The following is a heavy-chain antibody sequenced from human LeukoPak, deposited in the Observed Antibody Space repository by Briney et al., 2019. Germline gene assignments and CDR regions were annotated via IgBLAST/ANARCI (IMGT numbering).Heavy chain of an antibody. V-gene: IGHV4-34*01. CDR1: GGSFSGYY. Sequence: SEILSLTCAVYGGSFSGYYWSWIRQPPGKGLEWIGEINHSGSTNYNPSLKSRVTISVDTSKNQFSLKLSSVTAADTAVYYCASGNEIYNWFDPWGQGTLVTVSS. CDR3: ASGNEIYNWFDP. CDR2: INHSGST. J-gene: IGHJ5*02. D-gene: IGHD2-15*01.